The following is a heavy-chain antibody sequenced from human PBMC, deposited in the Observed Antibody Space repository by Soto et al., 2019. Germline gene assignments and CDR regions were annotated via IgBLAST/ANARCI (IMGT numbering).Heavy chain of an antibody. V-gene: IGHV3-9*01. CDR3: AKDLLDLRSFYAMYV. CDR1: GFTFDDYT. D-gene: IGHD2-15*01. Sequence: GGSLRLSCAASGFTFDDYTMHWVRQVPGKGLEWVSGISWNSGKIGYGDSVKGRFTISRDNAKNSLYLQMNSLRVEDTALYYCAKDLLDLRSFYAMYVWGQGTTVTVSS. CDR2: ISWNSGKI. J-gene: IGHJ6*02.